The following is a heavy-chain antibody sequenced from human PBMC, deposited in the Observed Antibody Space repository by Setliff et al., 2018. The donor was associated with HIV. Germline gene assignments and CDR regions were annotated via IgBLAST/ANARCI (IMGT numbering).Heavy chain of an antibody. V-gene: IGHV4-4*09. Sequence: PSETLSLTCTVSGGSISSYYWSWIRQPPGKGLEWIGQVHSTLSTNYNPSLKSRLSISSDTSKNQFSLNLRFVTAADTALYCGARRTFGSGRFDPWGQGTPVTVSS. CDR2: VHSTLST. CDR3: ARRTFGSGRFDP. J-gene: IGHJ5*02. D-gene: IGHD6-19*01. CDR1: GGSISSYY.